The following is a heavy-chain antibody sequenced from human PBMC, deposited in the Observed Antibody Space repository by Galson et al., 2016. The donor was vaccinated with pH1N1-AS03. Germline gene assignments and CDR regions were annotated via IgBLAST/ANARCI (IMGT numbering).Heavy chain of an antibody. CDR1: GFTFGDYP. V-gene: IGHV3-49*03. J-gene: IGHJ5*02. CDR2: IRSKTDGGTT. CDR3: TTDSGRSSSIWFDP. D-gene: IGHD6-6*01. Sequence: SLRLSCAASGFTFGDYPLTWFRQAPGKGLEWVGFIRSKTDGGTTDYAAPVKGRFTISRDDSKDTVYLQMDSLKTEDTAVYYCTTDSGRSSSIWFDPWGQGTLVTVSS.